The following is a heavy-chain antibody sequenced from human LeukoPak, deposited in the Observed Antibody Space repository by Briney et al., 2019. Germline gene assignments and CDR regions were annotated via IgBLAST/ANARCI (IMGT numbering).Heavy chain of an antibody. CDR2: ISYDGSKK. Sequence: QPGRSLRLSCAASGFTFSSYAMHWVRQAPGKGLEWVAVISYDGSKKYYADSVKGRLTISRDNSKNTLYLQMNSLRAEDTAIYYCARVSGNYYGPGNYWGQGALVTVSS. CDR1: GFTFSSYA. D-gene: IGHD1-26*01. V-gene: IGHV3-30-3*01. J-gene: IGHJ4*02. CDR3: ARVSGNYYGPGNY.